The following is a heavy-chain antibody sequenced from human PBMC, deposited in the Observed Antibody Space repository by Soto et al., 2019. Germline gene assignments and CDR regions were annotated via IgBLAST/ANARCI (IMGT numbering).Heavy chain of an antibody. CDR1: GGSISTYY. V-gene: IGHV4-59*01. CDR3: ARTLPNRQLFDS. J-gene: IGHJ4*02. Sequence: SETLSLTCTVSGGSISTYYWSWIRQSPDKGLEWIGYIYNSGRYNYNPSLESRLTISIDTSKNQFSLRLASVTAADTAVYYCARTLPNRQLFDSWSQGTLVT. D-gene: IGHD1-1*01. CDR2: IYNSGRY.